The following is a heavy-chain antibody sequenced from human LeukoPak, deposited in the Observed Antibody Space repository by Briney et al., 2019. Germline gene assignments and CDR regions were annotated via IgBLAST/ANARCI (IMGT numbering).Heavy chain of an antibody. CDR2: INHSGSA. D-gene: IGHD3-16*02. J-gene: IGHJ4*02. V-gene: IGHV4-34*01. CDR3: ARGSMYYDYVWGSYRSYYFDY. CDR1: GGSFSGYY. Sequence: SETLSLTCAVSGGSFSGYYWTWIRQPPGKGLEWIGEINHSGSANYNPSLKSRVTISLDTSKNQFSLKLSSVTAADTAVYYCARGSMYYDYVWGSYRSYYFDYWGQGTLVTVSS.